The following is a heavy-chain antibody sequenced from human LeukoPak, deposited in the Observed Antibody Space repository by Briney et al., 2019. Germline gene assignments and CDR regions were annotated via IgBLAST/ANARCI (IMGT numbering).Heavy chain of an antibody. J-gene: IGHJ4*02. V-gene: IGHV3-66*01. CDR1: GFTFSSYE. CDR3: ARGTWPNKLFDY. CDR2: IYSGCST. Sequence: GGSLRLSCAASGFTFSSYEMIWVRQAPGKGREWVSVIYSGCSTSYADSVKGRFTIFRDNYKNTLDLQIKSLRAEDTAVYYCARGTWPNKLFDYWGQGTLVTVSS. D-gene: IGHD1/OR15-1a*01.